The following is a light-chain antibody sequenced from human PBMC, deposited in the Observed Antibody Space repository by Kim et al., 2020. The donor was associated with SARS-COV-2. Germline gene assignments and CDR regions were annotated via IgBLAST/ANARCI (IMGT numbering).Light chain of an antibody. J-gene: IGKJ5*01. CDR3: QQYTGSPIT. Sequence: SPGEKATLSCSASLNVRNGYLGWYQQRPGQAPRLLIYDAFTRATGIPDRFSGSGSGTDFTLTISRLEPEDFAVYYCQQYTGSPITFGQGTRLEIK. CDR1: LNVRNGY. V-gene: IGKV3-20*01. CDR2: DAF.